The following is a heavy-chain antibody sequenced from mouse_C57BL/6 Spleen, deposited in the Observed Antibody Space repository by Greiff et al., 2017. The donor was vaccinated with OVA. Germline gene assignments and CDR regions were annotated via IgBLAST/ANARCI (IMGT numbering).Heavy chain of an antibody. D-gene: IGHD2-5*01. CDR1: GYAFSSYW. CDR2: IYPGDGDT. CDR3: ARDYSNYFDY. V-gene: IGHV1-80*01. Sequence: VQRVESGAELVKPGASVKISCKASGYAFSSYWMNWVKQRPGKGLEWIGQIYPGDGDTNYNGKFKGKATLTADKSSSTAYMQLSSLTSEDSAVYFCARDYSNYFDYWGQGTTLTVSS. J-gene: IGHJ2*01.